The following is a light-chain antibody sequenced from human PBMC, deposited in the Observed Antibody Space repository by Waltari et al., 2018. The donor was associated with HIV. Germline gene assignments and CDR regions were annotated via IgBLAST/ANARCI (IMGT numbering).Light chain of an antibody. Sequence: SGVPPPPSASGTPVQRVTISCSGNTSNIGSNYVFWYHPLPGTAPKLLNHSNDQRPSGVPDRFSGSTSGTSASLAISGLRSEDEADYYCVTWDDSLRGVVFGGGTKVAVL. CDR3: VTWDDSLRGVV. V-gene: IGLV1-47*02. CDR1: TSNIGSNY. CDR2: SND. J-gene: IGLJ2*01.